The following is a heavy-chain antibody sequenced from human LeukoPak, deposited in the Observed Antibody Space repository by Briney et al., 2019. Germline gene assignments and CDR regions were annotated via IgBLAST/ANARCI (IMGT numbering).Heavy chain of an antibody. Sequence: GESLKISCQGSGYTFSSYWIGWVRRMPGKGLEWMGIIYPGDSDTTYSPSFQGQVTISADKSISTAYLQWSSLKISDTAIYYCARRLTSHEAFDYWGQGTLVTVSS. J-gene: IGHJ4*02. CDR2: IYPGDSDT. CDR3: ARRLTSHEAFDY. CDR1: GYTFSSYW. V-gene: IGHV5-51*01. D-gene: IGHD3-16*01.